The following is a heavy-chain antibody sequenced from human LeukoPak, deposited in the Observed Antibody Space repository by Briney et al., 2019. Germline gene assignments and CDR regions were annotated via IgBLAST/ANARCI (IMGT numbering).Heavy chain of an antibody. CDR2: TYYRSTWYN. V-gene: IGHV6-1*01. D-gene: IGHD1/OR15-1a*01. CDR1: GDSVSSNSVT. J-gene: IGHJ4*02. CDR3: ASSGNNRFDY. Sequence: SQTLSLTCAISGDSVSSNSVTWNWIRQSPSRGLEWLGRTYYRSTWYNDYAVSVRGRITVNPDTSKNQFSLHLNSVTPEDTAVYYCASSGNNRFDYWGQGTLVTVSS.